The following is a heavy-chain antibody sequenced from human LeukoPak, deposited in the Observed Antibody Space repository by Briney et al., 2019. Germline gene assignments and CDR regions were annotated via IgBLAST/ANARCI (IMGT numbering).Heavy chain of an antibody. CDR1: GFTFSSYS. CDR3: AKDSTGGIGAFDI. D-gene: IGHD1-26*01. CDR2: IWYDGSNK. V-gene: IGHV3-33*06. Sequence: PGRSLRLSCAASGFTFSSYSMHWVRQAPGKGLEWVAVIWYDGSNKYYADSVKGRFTISRDNSKNTLYLQMNSLRAEDTAVYYCAKDSTGGIGAFDIWGQGTMVTVSS. J-gene: IGHJ3*02.